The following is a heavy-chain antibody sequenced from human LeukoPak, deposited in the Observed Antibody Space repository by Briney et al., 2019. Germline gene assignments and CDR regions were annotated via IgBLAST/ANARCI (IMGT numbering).Heavy chain of an antibody. J-gene: IGHJ4*02. CDR1: GFTFSSYG. Sequence: GRSLRLSCAASGFTFSSYGMHWVRQAPGKGLEWVAVIWYDGSNKYCADSVKGRFTISRDNSKNTLYLQMNSLRAEDTAVYYCARDHDIVVVPAALDYWGQGTLVTVSS. CDR3: ARDHDIVVVPAALDY. D-gene: IGHD2-2*01. V-gene: IGHV3-33*01. CDR2: IWYDGSNK.